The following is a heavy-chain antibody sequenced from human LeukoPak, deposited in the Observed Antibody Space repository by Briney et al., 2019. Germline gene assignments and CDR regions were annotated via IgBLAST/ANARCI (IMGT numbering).Heavy chain of an antibody. J-gene: IGHJ4*02. D-gene: IGHD1-14*01. Sequence: PGGSPRLSCAAPGFTFMNHWMHWVRQTPGKGLVWVSRISSDGSSTTYADSVKGRFTISRDNAKNTLYLQMNNLRAEDTAMYYCARNQRVTVRPDIDYWGQGTLVIVSS. CDR1: GFTFMNHW. CDR2: ISSDGSST. V-gene: IGHV3-74*03. CDR3: ARNQRVTVRPDIDY.